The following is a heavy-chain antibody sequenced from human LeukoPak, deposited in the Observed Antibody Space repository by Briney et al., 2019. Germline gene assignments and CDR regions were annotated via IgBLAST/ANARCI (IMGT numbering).Heavy chain of an antibody. CDR3: ARDSSDAEFDY. Sequence: GGSLRLSCAASGFTFSSYGMHWVRQAPGKGLEWVAVIWYDGSNKYYADSVKGRFTISRDSSKNTLYLQMNSLRAEDTAVYYCARDSSDAEFDYWGQGTLVTVSS. V-gene: IGHV3-33*01. D-gene: IGHD6-19*01. J-gene: IGHJ4*02. CDR2: IWYDGSNK. CDR1: GFTFSSYG.